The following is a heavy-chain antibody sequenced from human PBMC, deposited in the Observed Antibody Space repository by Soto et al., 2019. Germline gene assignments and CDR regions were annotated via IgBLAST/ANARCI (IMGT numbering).Heavy chain of an antibody. CDR2: ISYDGTYK. CDR3: AKGRVSVYSSSWPKFDF. V-gene: IGHV3-30*18. D-gene: IGHD6-13*01. CDR1: GFTFGSYG. J-gene: IGHJ4*02. Sequence: QVQLVESGGGAVQPGRSLRLSCAASGFTFGSYGMHWVRQAPGKGLQWVAVISYDGTYKYYADSVKGRFTISRDNSKDTLFLQMNSLRAEDTAVYYCAKGRVSVYSSSWPKFDFWGQGILVTVSS.